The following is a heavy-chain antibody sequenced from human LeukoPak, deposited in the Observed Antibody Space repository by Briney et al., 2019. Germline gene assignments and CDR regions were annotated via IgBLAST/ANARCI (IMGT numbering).Heavy chain of an antibody. CDR3: ATSMVTFSRYYYMDV. Sequence: TGGSLRLSCAASGFTVSSNYMSWVRQAPGKGLEWVSVIYSGGSTYYADSVKGRFTISRDNSKNTLYLQMNSLRAEDTAVYYCATSMVTFSRYYYMDVWGKGTTVTISS. CDR1: GFTVSSNY. V-gene: IGHV3-53*01. J-gene: IGHJ6*03. CDR2: IYSGGST. D-gene: IGHD3-16*01.